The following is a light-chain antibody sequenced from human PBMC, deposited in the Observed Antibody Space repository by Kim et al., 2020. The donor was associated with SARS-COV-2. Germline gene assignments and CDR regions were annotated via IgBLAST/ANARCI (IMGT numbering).Light chain of an antibody. J-gene: IGKJ1*01. Sequence: ESVLTQSPGTLSLSPGERATLSCRASQSISSIYLAWYQHKPGQAPRLLIYGASSRATGIPDRFSGSGSGTDFTLTISRLEPEDFAVYFCQQYGSSPWTFGQGTKVEIK. CDR2: GAS. V-gene: IGKV3-20*01. CDR3: QQYGSSPWT. CDR1: QSISSIY.